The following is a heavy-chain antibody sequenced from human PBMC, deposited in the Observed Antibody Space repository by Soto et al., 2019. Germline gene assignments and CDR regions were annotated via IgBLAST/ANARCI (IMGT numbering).Heavy chain of an antibody. D-gene: IGHD3-3*01. CDR3: AKVGDQLLFRYDFWSGYPSH. V-gene: IGHV3-30*18. J-gene: IGHJ4*02. CDR1: GFTFSSYG. Sequence: QVQLVESGGGVVQPGRSLRLSCAASGFTFSSYGMHWVRQAPGKGLEWVAVISYDGSNKYYADSVKGRFTISRDNSKNTLYLQRNSLRAEDTALYYCAKVGDQLLFRYDFWSGYPSHWGQGTLVTVSS. CDR2: ISYDGSNK.